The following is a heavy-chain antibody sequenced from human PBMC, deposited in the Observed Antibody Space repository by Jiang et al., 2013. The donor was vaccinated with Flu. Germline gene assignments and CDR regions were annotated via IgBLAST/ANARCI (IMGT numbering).Heavy chain of an antibody. CDR2: IYYSGST. CDR3: ARAEQLAGGMDV. Sequence: GLVKPSETLSLTCTVSGGSISSYYWSWIRQPPGKGLEWIGYIYYSGSTNYNPSLKSRVTISVDTSKNQFSLKLSSVTAADTAVYYCARAEQLAGGMDVWGQGTTVTVSS. V-gene: IGHV4-59*01. CDR1: GGSISSYY. D-gene: IGHD6-6*01. J-gene: IGHJ6*02.